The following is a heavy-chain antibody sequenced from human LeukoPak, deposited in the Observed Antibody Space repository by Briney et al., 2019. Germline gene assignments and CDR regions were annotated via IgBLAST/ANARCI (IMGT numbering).Heavy chain of an antibody. CDR3: ARESGLPYYYYMDV. J-gene: IGHJ6*03. CDR1: GFTFSSNT. CDR2: ITSSSRYI. V-gene: IGHV3-21*01. D-gene: IGHD3-10*01. Sequence: GGSLRLSCAASGFTFSSNTMNWVRQAPGKGLQWVSSITSSSRYIYYADSVKGRFTISRDNAKNSLYLQMNSLRPEDTAVYYCARESGLPYYYYMDVWGKGTTVTVSS.